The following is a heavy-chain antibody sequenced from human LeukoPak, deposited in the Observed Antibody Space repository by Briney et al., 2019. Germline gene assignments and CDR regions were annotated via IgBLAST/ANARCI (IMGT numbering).Heavy chain of an antibody. CDR3: ARGSGSYRRGVNWFDP. CDR2: IYYSGST. V-gene: IGHV4-59*01. Sequence: SETLSLTCTVSGGSISSYYWSWIRQPPGKGLEWIGYIYYSGSTNYNPSLKSRVTISVDTSKNQFSLKLSSVTAADTAMYYCARGSGSYRRGVNWFDPWGQGTLVTVSS. CDR1: GGSISSYY. D-gene: IGHD3-10*01. J-gene: IGHJ5*02.